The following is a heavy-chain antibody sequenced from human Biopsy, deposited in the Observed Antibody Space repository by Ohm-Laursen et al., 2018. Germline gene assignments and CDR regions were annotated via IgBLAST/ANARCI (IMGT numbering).Heavy chain of an antibody. J-gene: IGHJ1*01. Sequence: GASVKVSCKASGGTLSNYGVNRVRQAPGQGLEWLGGNIPILGTGNYAPKFQDRVTVAADTSTSTATMELRSLRSDDTAVYYCATKLTGYFHHWGQGTLVIVSS. V-gene: IGHV1-69*06. D-gene: IGHD3-9*01. CDR3: ATKLTGYFHH. CDR1: GGTLSNYG. CDR2: NIPILGTG.